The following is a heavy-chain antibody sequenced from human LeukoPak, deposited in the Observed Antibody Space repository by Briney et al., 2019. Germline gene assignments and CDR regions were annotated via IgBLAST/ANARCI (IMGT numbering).Heavy chain of an antibody. D-gene: IGHD1-26*01. CDR3: AKDFAVDGAPIFIDY. Sequence: GGSLRLSCAASGFTFSSYAIHWVRQAPGKGLEWVAVIWYDENNKDYADSVKGRFTISRDSSNNTVFLQMNSLRAEGTAVYYCAKDFAVDGAPIFIDYWGQGTLVTVSS. CDR1: GFTFSSYA. V-gene: IGHV3-33*06. J-gene: IGHJ4*02. CDR2: IWYDENNK.